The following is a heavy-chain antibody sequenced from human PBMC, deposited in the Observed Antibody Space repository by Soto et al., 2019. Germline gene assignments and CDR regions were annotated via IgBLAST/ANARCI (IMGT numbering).Heavy chain of an antibody. CDR3: PRRLMVYAGYYGMAV. V-gene: IGHV1-18*01. D-gene: IGHD2-8*01. Sequence: ASVEASSKASGYTVTSYGMSSVRQAPGQGLEWMGWISAYNGNTNYAQKLQGRVTMTTDTSTSTAYMELRSLRSDDTAVYYCPRRLMVYAGYYGMAVWGQGTTVTVSS. J-gene: IGHJ6*01. CDR1: GYTVTSYG. CDR2: ISAYNGNT.